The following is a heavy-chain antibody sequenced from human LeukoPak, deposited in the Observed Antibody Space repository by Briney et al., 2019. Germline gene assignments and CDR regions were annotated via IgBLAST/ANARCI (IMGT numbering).Heavy chain of an antibody. CDR2: ISYAGIT. Sequence: SETLSLTCTVSGGSISSYYWTWVRQSPGKGLEWIGYISYAGITKYNPSLKSRVTISLDTSKKQFSLKLTSVSTADTAVYYCASQYDYGDYSYFQHWGQGALVTVS. CDR3: ASQYDYGDYSYFQH. D-gene: IGHD4-17*01. CDR1: GGSISSYY. V-gene: IGHV4-59*01. J-gene: IGHJ1*01.